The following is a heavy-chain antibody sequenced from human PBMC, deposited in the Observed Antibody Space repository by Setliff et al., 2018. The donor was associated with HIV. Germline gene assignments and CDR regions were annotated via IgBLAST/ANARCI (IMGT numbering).Heavy chain of an antibody. D-gene: IGHD2-15*01. CDR3: VRHWYCEGGSCYSLLAKFYYGLDV. Sequence: GASVKVSCKASGYTLTTYGISWVRQAPGQGPEWMGWINTETGNPMYAQGFTGRFVFSLDTSVSTAYLQINSLKAEDTAMYYCVRHWYCEGGSCYSLLAKFYYGLDVWGLGTSVTVSS. V-gene: IGHV7-4-1*02. CDR1: GYTLTTYG. J-gene: IGHJ6*02. CDR2: INTETGNP.